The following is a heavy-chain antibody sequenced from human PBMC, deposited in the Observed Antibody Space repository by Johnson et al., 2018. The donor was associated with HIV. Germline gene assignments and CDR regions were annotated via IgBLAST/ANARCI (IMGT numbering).Heavy chain of an antibody. D-gene: IGHD7-27*01. Sequence: QVQLVESGGGLVQPGGSLRLSCAASGFTFSSYAMHWVRQAPAKGLEWVAAISYDGSDKYYADSVKGRFTISRDNSKNTLYLQMNSLRAEDTAVYYCARENWGQRMNAFDIWGKGTMVTVSS. J-gene: IGHJ3*02. CDR3: ARENWGQRMNAFDI. CDR1: GFTFSSYA. CDR2: ISYDGSDK. V-gene: IGHV3-30*04.